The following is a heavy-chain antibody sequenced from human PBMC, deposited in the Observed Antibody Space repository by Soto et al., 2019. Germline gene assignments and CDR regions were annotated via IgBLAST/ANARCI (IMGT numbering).Heavy chain of an antibody. CDR2: IIPIFGTA. D-gene: IGHD6-13*01. CDR1: GGTFSSYA. Sequence: SVKVSCKASGGTFSSYAISWVRQAPGQGLEWMGGIIPIFGTANYAQKFQGRVTITADKSTSTAYMELSSLRSEDTAVYYCASLRYSSSWYPSDYYYGMDVWGQGTTVTASS. V-gene: IGHV1-69*06. J-gene: IGHJ6*02. CDR3: ASLRYSSSWYPSDYYYGMDV.